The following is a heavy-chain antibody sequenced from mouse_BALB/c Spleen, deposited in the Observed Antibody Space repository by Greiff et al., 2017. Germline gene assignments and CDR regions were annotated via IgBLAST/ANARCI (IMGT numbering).Heavy chain of an antibody. CDR3: ARQDAITTATGY. V-gene: IGHV14-3*02. Sequence: VQLKQSGAELVKPGASVKLSCTASGFNIKDTYMHWVKQRPEQGLEWIGRIDPANGNTKYDPKFQGKATITADTSSNTAYLQLSSLTSEDTAVYYCARQDAITTATGYWGQGTTLTVSS. CDR2: IDPANGNT. J-gene: IGHJ2*01. CDR1: GFNIKDTY. D-gene: IGHD1-2*01.